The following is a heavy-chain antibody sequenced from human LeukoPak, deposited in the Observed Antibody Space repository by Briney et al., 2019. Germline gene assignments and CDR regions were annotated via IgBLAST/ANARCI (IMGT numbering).Heavy chain of an antibody. J-gene: IGHJ6*02. V-gene: IGHV3-7*01. CDR3: ARDLKCVYCYNNQVYDYYYGMDV. CDR2: IKQDGNEK. Sequence: GGSLRLSCAASGFTFSSYWMSWVRQAPGKGLEWVANIKQDGNEKYYVDSVKGRFTISRDNAKNSLYLQMNSLRAEDTAVYYCARDLKCVYCYNNQVYDYYYGMDVWGQGTTVTVSS. D-gene: IGHD2-15*01. CDR1: GFTFSSYW.